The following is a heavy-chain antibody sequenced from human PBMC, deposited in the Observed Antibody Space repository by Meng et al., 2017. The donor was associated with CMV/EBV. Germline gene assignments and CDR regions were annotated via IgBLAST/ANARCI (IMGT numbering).Heavy chain of an antibody. J-gene: IGHJ4*02. CDR2: IYPGDSDT. V-gene: IGHV5-51*01. Sequence: CKVSGYSFTSYWIGWVRQMPGKGLEWMGIIYPGDSDTRYSPSFQGQVTISADKSISTAYLQWSSLKASDTAMYYCASTTGNDIGYFDYWGQGTLVTVSS. CDR3: ASTTGNDIGYFDY. D-gene: IGHD1-1*01. CDR1: GYSFTSYW.